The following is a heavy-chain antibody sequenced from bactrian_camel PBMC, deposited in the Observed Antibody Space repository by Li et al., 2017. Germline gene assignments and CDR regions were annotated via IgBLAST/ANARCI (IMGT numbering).Heavy chain of an antibody. D-gene: IGHD3*01. CDR2: IDAYGTT. J-gene: IGHJ6*01. V-gene: IGHV3S53*01. Sequence: HVQLVESGGGSVQAGGSLKLACAVSGNTYKNICMGWFRQAPGRQREGVAEIDAYGTTTYADSVKGRFTISRDNAKNTLYLQMNSLKPEDTAVYYCAAEPGVSWHFGYWGQGTQVTVS. CDR1: GNTYKNIC. CDR3: AAEPGVSWHFGY.